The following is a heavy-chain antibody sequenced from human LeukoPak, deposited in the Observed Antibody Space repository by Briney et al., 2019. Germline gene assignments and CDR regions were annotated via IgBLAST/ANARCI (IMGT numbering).Heavy chain of an antibody. J-gene: IGHJ4*02. CDR3: ARAYSSGGRNFDY. V-gene: IGHV5-51*01. D-gene: IGHD6-19*01. CDR1: GYSFTSYW. CDR2: IYPGDSDT. Sequence: GESLKISCKGSGYSFTSYWIGWGRQMPGKSLEWMGIIYPGDSDTRYSPSFQGQVTISADKSISTAYLQWSSLKASDTAMYYCARAYSSGGRNFDYWGQGTLVTVSS.